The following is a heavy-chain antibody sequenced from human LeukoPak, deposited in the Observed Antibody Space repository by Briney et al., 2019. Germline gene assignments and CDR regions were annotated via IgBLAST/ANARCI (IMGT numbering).Heavy chain of an antibody. CDR3: ARDGSALLQLGNEKYYMDV. V-gene: IGHV1-2*02. CDR1: GYTFTGYY. J-gene: IGHJ6*03. D-gene: IGHD5-24*01. CDR2: INPNSGGT. Sequence: ASVKVSCKASGYTFTGYYMHWVRQAPGQGLEWMGWINPNSGGTNYAQKFQGRVTMTRDTSISTAYMELSGLRSDDTAVYYCARDGSALLQLGNEKYYMDVWGKGTTVTISS.